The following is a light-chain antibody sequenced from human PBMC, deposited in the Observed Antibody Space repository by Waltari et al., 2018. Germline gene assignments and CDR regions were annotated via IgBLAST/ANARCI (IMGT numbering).Light chain of an antibody. CDR2: DAS. J-gene: IGKJ5*01. V-gene: IGKV3-11*01. CDR1: QSVTSY. CDR3: QQRFTWPSIT. Sequence: EIVLTQSPATLSLSPGDRATLPCRTSQSVTSYLAWYQHKPGQAPRLLIYDASNRATGIPARFSGSGSGTDFTLTISSLEPDDFALYYCQQRFTWPSITFGQGTRLEIK.